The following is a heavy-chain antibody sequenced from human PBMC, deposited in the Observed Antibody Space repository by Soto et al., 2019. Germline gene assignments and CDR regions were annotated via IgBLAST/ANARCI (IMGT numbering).Heavy chain of an antibody. CDR1: GFTFNIYA. V-gene: IGHV3-23*01. CDR2: ISGSGGGT. Sequence: GGSLRLSCAASGFTFNIYAMSWVRQAPGKGLEWVSAISGSGGGTYYADSVEGRFTISRDNSNNTLYLQMSSLRAEDTAVYYCAHTGPRTGYFDYWGQGTLVTVSS. CDR3: AHTGPRTGYFDY. J-gene: IGHJ4*02. D-gene: IGHD3-10*01.